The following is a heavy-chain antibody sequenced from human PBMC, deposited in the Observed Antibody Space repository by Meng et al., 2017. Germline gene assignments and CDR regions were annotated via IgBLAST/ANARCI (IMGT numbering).Heavy chain of an antibody. V-gene: IGHV3-33*08. CDR2: IWYDGSNK. D-gene: IGHD6-19*01. CDR3: ARVVYSSGWSFDY. CDR1: GFTFSSYG. J-gene: IGHJ4*02. Sequence: VEVEESGGGLVQPGGSLRLSCAASGFTFSSYGMHWVRQAPGKGLEWVAVIWYDGSNKYYADSVKGRFTISRDNSKNTLYLQMNSLRAEDTAVYYCARVVYSSGWSFDYWGQGTLVTVSS.